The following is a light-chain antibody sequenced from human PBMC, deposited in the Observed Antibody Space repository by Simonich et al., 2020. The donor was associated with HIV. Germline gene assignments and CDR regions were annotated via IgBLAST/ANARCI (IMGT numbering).Light chain of an antibody. CDR1: QSVLYSSNNKNY. V-gene: IGKV4-1*01. Sequence: DIVMTQSPDSLAVSLGERATINCKSSQSVLYSSNNKNYLAWYQQKPGQPPKLLIYWASTRESGVPDRFSGSGSGTDFTLTISSLQAEDFAIYYCQQSYSTPLTFGGGTKVEIK. CDR3: QQSYSTPLT. J-gene: IGKJ4*01. CDR2: WAS.